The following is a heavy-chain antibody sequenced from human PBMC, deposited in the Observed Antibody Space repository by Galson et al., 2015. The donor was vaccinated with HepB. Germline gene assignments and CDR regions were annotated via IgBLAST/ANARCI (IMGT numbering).Heavy chain of an antibody. Sequence: SETLSLTCTVSSASISSSTSFWGWIRQPPGKGLEWIGSIYYSGSTYYHPSLKSRVTISVDTSKNQFSLKLSSATAADTAVYYCARDPSGSGYYYDYWGQGTLVTVSS. D-gene: IGHD3-22*01. J-gene: IGHJ4*02. CDR3: ARDPSGSGYYYDY. CDR2: IYYSGST. V-gene: IGHV4-39*02. CDR1: SASISSSTSF.